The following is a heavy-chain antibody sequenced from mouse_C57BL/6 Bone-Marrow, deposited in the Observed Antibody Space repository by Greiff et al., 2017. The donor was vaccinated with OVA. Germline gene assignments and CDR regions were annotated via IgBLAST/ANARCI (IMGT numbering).Heavy chain of an antibody. Sequence: EVKLQESGGDLVKPGGSLKLSCAASGFTFSSYGMSWVRQTPDKRLEWVATISSGGSYTYYPDSVKGRFTISRDNAKNTLYLQMSSLKSEDTAMYYCARLITTGFAYWGQGTLVTVSA. CDR2: ISSGGSYT. CDR1: GFTFSSYG. J-gene: IGHJ3*01. D-gene: IGHD1-1*01. V-gene: IGHV5-6*01. CDR3: ARLITTGFAY.